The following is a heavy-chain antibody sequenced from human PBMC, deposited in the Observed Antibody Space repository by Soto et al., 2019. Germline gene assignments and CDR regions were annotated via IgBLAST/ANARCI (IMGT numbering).Heavy chain of an antibody. J-gene: IGHJ4*02. V-gene: IGHV3-23*01. CDR2: ISGSGGGT. Sequence: GGSLRLSCAASGFTFSSYAMSWVRQAPGKGLEWVSAISGSGGGTYYADSVKGRFTISRDNSKNTLYLQMNSLRAEDTAVYYCAKGLVPATAPLGYWGQGTLVTVSS. D-gene: IGHD2-2*01. CDR3: AKGLVPATAPLGY. CDR1: GFTFSSYA.